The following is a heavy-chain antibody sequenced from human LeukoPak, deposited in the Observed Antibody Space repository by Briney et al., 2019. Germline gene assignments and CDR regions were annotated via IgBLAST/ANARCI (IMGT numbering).Heavy chain of an antibody. J-gene: IGHJ5*02. V-gene: IGHV4-59*01. CDR1: GGSISSYY. CDR3: ARAPVAATYWFDP. CDR2: IYYSGST. Sequence: SETLSLTCTVSGGSISSYYWSWIRQPPGKGLEWIRYIYYSGSTNYNPSLKSRVTISVDTSKNQFSLKLSSVTDADTAVYYCARAPVAATYWFDPWGQGTLVTVSS. D-gene: IGHD2-15*01.